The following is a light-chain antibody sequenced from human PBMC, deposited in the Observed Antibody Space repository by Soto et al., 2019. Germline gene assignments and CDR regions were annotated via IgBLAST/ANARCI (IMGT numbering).Light chain of an antibody. V-gene: IGKV1-5*01. CDR3: QQYNGDSYT. J-gene: IGKJ2*01. CDR1: QSISWW. CDR2: DAS. Sequence: DIQMTQSPSTLSVSVGDRVTITCRDSQSISWWLAWYQQKPGKGPKLLIYDASSLQSGVPSRFSGSGSGTDFTLTIGSLQPADFATYYCQQYNGDSYTFGQGTKLEI.